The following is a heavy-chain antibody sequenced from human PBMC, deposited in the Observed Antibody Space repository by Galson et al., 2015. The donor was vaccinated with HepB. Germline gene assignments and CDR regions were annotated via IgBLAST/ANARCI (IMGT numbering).Heavy chain of an antibody. V-gene: IGHV3-30-3*01. CDR3: ARGCGGDCYSVAFDI. CDR1: GFTFSSYA. J-gene: IGHJ3*02. D-gene: IGHD2-21*02. Sequence: SLRLSCAASGFTFSSYAMHWVRQAPGKGLEWVAVISYDGSNKYYADSVKGRFTISRDNSKNTLYLQMNSLRAEDTAVYYCARGCGGDCYSVAFDIWGQGTMVTVSS. CDR2: ISYDGSNK.